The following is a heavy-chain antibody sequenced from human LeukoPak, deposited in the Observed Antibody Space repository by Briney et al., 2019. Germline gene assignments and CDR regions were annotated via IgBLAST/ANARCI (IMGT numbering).Heavy chain of an antibody. CDR2: IIPIFGTA. CDR3: ARDGDYGTGSYYRGCIDS. Sequence: SVKVSCKASGGTFSSYAISWVRQAPGQGLEWMGGIIPIFGTANYAQKFQGRVTITADESTSTAYMDLSSLRSDDTAVYYCARDGDYGTGSYYRGCIDSWGQGTPVTVSP. V-gene: IGHV1-69*13. D-gene: IGHD3-10*01. CDR1: GGTFSSYA. J-gene: IGHJ4*02.